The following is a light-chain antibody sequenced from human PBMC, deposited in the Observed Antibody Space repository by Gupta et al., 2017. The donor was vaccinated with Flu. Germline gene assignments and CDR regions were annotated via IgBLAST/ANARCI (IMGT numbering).Light chain of an antibody. CDR1: KLGDKY. CDR2: HDA. CDR3: QAWDSGVVV. V-gene: IGLV3-1*01. Sequence: SSVLTQPHSVSVFPGTTATITCSGNKLGDKYASWYQHKAGQPPILILYHDAKRPSGIPERFSGSNSGNTATLTVSETQVVDEADYYCQAWDSGVVVFGGGTKLTVL. J-gene: IGLJ2*01.